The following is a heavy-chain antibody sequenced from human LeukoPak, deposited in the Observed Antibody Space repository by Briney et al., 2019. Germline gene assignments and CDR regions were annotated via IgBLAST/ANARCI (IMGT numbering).Heavy chain of an antibody. J-gene: IGHJ4*02. CDR3: AKGPTRYCSGGSCFFDY. CDR2: ISGSGGST. V-gene: IGHV3-23*01. D-gene: IGHD2-15*01. CDR1: GFTSSSYA. Sequence: GGSLRLSCAVSGFTSSSYAMSWVRQAPGKGLEWVSGISGSGGSTYYADSVKGRFTISRDNSKNTLYLQMNSLRAEDTAVYYCAKGPTRYCSGGSCFFDYWGQGTLVTVSS.